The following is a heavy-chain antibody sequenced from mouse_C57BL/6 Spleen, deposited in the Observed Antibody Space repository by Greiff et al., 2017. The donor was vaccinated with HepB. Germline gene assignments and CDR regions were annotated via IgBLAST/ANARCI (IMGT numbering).Heavy chain of an antibody. Sequence: QVQLQQPGAELVKPGASVKLSCKASGYTFTSYGISWVKQRTGQGLEWIGEIYPRSGNTYYNEKFKGKATLTADKSSSTAYMELRSLTSEDSAVYFCARSGITTVVATDYAMDYWGHGTSVTVSS. V-gene: IGHV1-81*01. D-gene: IGHD1-1*01. J-gene: IGHJ4*01. CDR3: ARSGITTVVATDYAMDY. CDR1: GYTFTSYG. CDR2: IYPRSGNT.